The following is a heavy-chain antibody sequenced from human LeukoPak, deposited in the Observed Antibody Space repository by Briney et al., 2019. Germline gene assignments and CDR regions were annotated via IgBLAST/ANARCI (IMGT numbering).Heavy chain of an antibody. Sequence: ASVKVSCTASGYTFTSYGISWVRQAPGQGLEWMGWISAYNGNTNYAQKLQGRFTMTTDTSTSTAYMELRSLRSDDTAVYYCARESIGGATKVFAFDPWGQGTLVTVSS. D-gene: IGHD1-26*01. V-gene: IGHV1-18*01. CDR1: GYTFTSYG. J-gene: IGHJ5*02. CDR3: ARESIGGATKVFAFDP. CDR2: ISAYNGNT.